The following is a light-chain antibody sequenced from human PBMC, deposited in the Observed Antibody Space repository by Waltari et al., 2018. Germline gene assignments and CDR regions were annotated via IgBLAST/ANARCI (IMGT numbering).Light chain of an antibody. V-gene: IGKV1-39*01. Sequence: DIQMTQSPSSLSASVGDRVTITCRASQSISSYLNWYQQKPGKAPKLLVYAASSLQSGVPSRFSGSGSGTDFTLTISSLSPEDFATYYCQQSYSTPYTFGQGTKLEIK. CDR1: QSISSY. CDR3: QQSYSTPYT. J-gene: IGKJ2*01. CDR2: AAS.